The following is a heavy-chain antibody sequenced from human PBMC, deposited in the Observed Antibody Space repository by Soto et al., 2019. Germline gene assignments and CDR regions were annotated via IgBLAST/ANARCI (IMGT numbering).Heavy chain of an antibody. J-gene: IGHJ4*02. V-gene: IGHV5-51*01. CDR1: GYRFTSYW. CDR3: ARHNKPVTSRDYFDQ. D-gene: IGHD4-17*01. CDR2: IHPGDSET. Sequence: GESLKISCKASGYRFTSYWIGWVRQMPGKGLELMGIIHPGDSETRYSPSFQGQVTISVEKSTSTAYLQWSSLKASDTAMYYCARHNKPVTSRDYFDQWGQGALVTVSS.